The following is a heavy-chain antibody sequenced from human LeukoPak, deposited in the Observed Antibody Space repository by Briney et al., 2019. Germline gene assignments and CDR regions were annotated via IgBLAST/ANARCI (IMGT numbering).Heavy chain of an antibody. V-gene: IGHV3-30*02. CDR1: GFSFSGYG. CDR3: AALHTGTFVDY. Sequence: PGGSLRLSCAASGFSFSGYGMHWVRQVPGKGLEWVAFIRYDGSTKFYTDSVKGRFAISRDNSKNTLSLQMNSLRTEDTAVHYCAALHTGTFVDYWGQGTLVTVSS. D-gene: IGHD4-17*01. CDR2: IRYDGSTK. J-gene: IGHJ4*02.